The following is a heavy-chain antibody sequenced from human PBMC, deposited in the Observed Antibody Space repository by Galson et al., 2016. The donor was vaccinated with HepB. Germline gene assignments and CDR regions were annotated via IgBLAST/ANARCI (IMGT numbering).Heavy chain of an antibody. CDR2: IHHNGRP. D-gene: IGHD3-9*01. V-gene: IGHV4/OR15-8*01. CDR1: GGSTTSSDW. J-gene: IGHJ4*02. Sequence: ETLSLTCSVSGGSTTSSDWWSWVRQPPGKGLEWIAEIHHNGRPNHRPSLKSRVTISVDKSRNQFSLKLRSVTAADTAMYYCARGELATGFDQWGQGALVTVSS. CDR3: ARGELATGFDQ.